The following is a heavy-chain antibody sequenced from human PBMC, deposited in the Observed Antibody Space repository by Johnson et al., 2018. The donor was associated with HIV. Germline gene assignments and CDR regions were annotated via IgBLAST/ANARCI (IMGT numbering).Heavy chain of an antibody. Sequence: MLLVESGGGVVQPGRSLRLSCAASGFTFSNAWMSWVRQAPGKGLVWVSRINGDGSRTSYADSVKGRFTIARDNAKNSLYLQMNSLRAEDTAVYYCAKEYYYDSSGFPDAFDIWGQGTMVTVSS. CDR2: INGDGSRT. D-gene: IGHD3-22*01. CDR3: AKEYYYDSSGFPDAFDI. CDR1: GFTFSNAW. J-gene: IGHJ3*02. V-gene: IGHV3-74*01.